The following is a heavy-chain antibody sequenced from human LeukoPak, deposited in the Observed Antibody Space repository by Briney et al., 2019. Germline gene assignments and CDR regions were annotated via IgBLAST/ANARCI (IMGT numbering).Heavy chain of an antibody. V-gene: IGHV3-48*03. D-gene: IGHD6-19*01. Sequence: PGGSLRLSCAASGFTFSSYEMNWVRQAPGKGLEWVSYISSSGSTIYYADSVKGRFTISRDNAKNSLYLQMNSLRAEDTAVYYCARARVAGDRYYYYGMDVWGQGTTVTVSS. J-gene: IGHJ6*02. CDR2: ISSSGSTI. CDR3: ARARVAGDRYYYYGMDV. CDR1: GFTFSSYE.